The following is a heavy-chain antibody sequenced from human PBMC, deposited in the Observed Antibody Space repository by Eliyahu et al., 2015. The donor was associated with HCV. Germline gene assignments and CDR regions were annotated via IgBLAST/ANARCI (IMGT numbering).Heavy chain of an antibody. Sequence: QMHLQESGPGLVKPSETLSLTCSVSGASVSTXSYCWAWVRQPPGKGLAWIGTICSSGKAYYSSSLKSRVTVSVDTSKNQFSLNLTSVTAADTAFYYCARTTFDFWGGYPPRDWGQGTLVTVSS. J-gene: IGHJ4*02. CDR1: GASVSTXSYC. V-gene: IGHV4-39*01. D-gene: IGHD3-3*01. CDR3: ARTTFDFWGGYPPRD. CDR2: ICSSGKA.